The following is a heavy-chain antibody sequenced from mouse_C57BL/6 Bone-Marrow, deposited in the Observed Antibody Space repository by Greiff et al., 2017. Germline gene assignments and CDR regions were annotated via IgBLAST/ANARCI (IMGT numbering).Heavy chain of an antibody. CDR1: GFTFSSYA. CDR2: ISDGGSYT. J-gene: IGHJ2*01. D-gene: IGHD1-2*01. CDR3: ARTRLDY. V-gene: IGHV5-4*01. Sequence: EVQGVESGGGLVKPGGSLKLSCAASGFTFSSYAMSWVRQTPEKRLEWVATISDGGSYTFYPDNVKGRFTISRDNAKNILYLQMSHLKSEDTAMYYCARTRLDYGGQGNTLTVSS.